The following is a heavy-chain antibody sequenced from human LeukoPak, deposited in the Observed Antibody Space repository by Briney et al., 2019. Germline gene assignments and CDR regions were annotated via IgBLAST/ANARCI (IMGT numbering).Heavy chain of an antibody. CDR3: ARGTLSYYYDSSGYYYYYGMDV. J-gene: IGHJ6*02. D-gene: IGHD3-22*01. V-gene: IGHV4-34*01. CDR1: GGSFSGHY. Sequence: SETLSLTCAVYGGSFSGHYWSWIRQPPGQGLEWIGEINHSGSTNYNPSLKSRITISIDTSKNQFSLKLSSVTAADTAVYYCARGTLSYYYDSSGYYYYYGMDVWGQGTTVTVTS. CDR2: INHSGST.